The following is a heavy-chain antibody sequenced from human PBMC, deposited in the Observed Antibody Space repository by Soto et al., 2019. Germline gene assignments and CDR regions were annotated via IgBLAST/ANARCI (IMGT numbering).Heavy chain of an antibody. Sequence: GGSLRLSCAASGFTFSSYGMHWVRQAPGKGLEWVALIRYDGSNKYYADSVKGRFTISRDNSKNTLYLQMNSLRAEDTALYYCARGFMDIAGADYWGQGTLVTVSS. J-gene: IGHJ4*02. D-gene: IGHD1-26*01. CDR3: ARGFMDIAGADY. CDR1: GFTFSSYG. CDR2: IRYDGSNK. V-gene: IGHV3-33*08.